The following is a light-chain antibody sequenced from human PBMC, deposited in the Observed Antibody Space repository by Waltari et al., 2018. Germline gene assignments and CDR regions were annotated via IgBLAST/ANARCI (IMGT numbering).Light chain of an antibody. CDR2: SNN. Sequence: QSVLTQPPSASGTPGQRVTISCSGSSPHIGSNTVNWYQQLPGTAPKLPIYSNNQRPSGVPDRFSGSKSGTSASLAISGLQSEDEADYYCAAWDDSLNVVFGGGTKLTVL. V-gene: IGLV1-44*01. J-gene: IGLJ2*01. CDR1: SPHIGSNT. CDR3: AAWDDSLNVV.